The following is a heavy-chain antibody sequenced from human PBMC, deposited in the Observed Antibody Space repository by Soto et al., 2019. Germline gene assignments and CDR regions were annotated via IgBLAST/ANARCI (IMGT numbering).Heavy chain of an antibody. CDR3: ARAAVRDAYIGD. Sequence: EVQLLESGGGLVQPGGSLRLSCAASGFTFSSYAMSWVRQAPGKGLEWVSAFSGRGGSTYYADSVKGRFTISRDNAKNSLYLQMNSLRAEDTAVYYCARAAVRDAYIGDWGQGTLVTVSS. V-gene: IGHV3-23*01. J-gene: IGHJ4*02. CDR1: GFTFSSYA. CDR2: FSGRGGST. D-gene: IGHD3-3*01.